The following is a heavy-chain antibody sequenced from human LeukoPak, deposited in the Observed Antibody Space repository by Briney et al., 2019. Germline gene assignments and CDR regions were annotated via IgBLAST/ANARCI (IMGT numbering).Heavy chain of an antibody. CDR2: INPSGGST. D-gene: IGHD1-1*01. V-gene: IGHV1-46*01. CDR3: ARRTGTTRYYFDY. J-gene: IGHJ4*02. Sequence: GASVKVSCKASGYTFTSYYMHWVRQAPGQGLEWMGIINPSGGSTSYAQKLQGRVTMTTDTSTSTAYMELRSLRSDDTAVYYCARRTGTTRYYFDYWGQGTLVTVSS. CDR1: GYTFTSYY.